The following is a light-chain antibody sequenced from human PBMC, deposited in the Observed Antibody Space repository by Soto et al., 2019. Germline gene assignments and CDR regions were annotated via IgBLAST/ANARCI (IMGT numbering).Light chain of an antibody. CDR2: AAS. Sequence: DIQMTQSPSSRAASVVDRGTITFRASQSVSSYLNWYQQKPGKAPKLLIYAASSLQSGVPSRFSGSGSGTDFTLTISSLQPEDFATYYCQQSYSTPKFGQGTKVDIK. CDR3: QQSYSTPK. J-gene: IGKJ1*01. CDR1: QSVSSY. V-gene: IGKV1-39*01.